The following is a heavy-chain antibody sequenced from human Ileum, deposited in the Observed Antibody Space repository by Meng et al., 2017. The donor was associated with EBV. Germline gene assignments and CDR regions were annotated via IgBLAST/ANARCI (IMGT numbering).Heavy chain of an antibody. CDR1: GGSINGGNYY. CDR3: ARDGGRDGDSDY. J-gene: IGHJ4*02. CDR2: IYYSGNT. V-gene: IGHV4-30-4*01. D-gene: IGHD4-17*01. Sequence: QVQLQESGPGLVKPSQXLSLTCAVSGGSINGGNYYWSWIRQPPGKGLEWIGYIYYSGNTYYNPSLKSRVTISADTSKNQFSLKMTSVTAADTAVYYCARDGGRDGDSDYWGQGTLVTVSS.